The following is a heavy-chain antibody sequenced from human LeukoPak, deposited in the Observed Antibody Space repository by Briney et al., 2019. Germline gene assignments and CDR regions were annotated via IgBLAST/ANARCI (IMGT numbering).Heavy chain of an antibody. D-gene: IGHD6-19*01. Sequence: GGSLRLSCAASDFSFITYAMSWVRQAPGKGLEWVSTISGGGDATYYADSVKGRFTISRDNSKNTLYLQMNSLRVEDTAVYYCGVAVAGGYFDYWGQGTLVTVSS. J-gene: IGHJ4*02. CDR1: DFSFITYA. CDR3: GVAVAGGYFDY. V-gene: IGHV3-23*01. CDR2: ISGGGDAT.